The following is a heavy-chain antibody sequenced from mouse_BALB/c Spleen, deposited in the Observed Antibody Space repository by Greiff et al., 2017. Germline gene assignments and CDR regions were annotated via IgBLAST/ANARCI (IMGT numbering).Heavy chain of an antibody. CDR1: GFTFSSYT. D-gene: IGHD1-1*01. J-gene: IGHJ2*01. V-gene: IGHV5-6-4*01. CDR3: TRVYGSSYGYFDY. CDR2: ISSGGSYT. Sequence: EVQRVESGGGLVKPGGSLKLSCAASGFTFSSYTMSWVRQTPEKRLEWVATISSGGSYTYYPDSVKGRFTISRDNAKNTLYLQMSSLKSEDTAMYYCTRVYGSSYGYFDYWGQGTTLTVSS.